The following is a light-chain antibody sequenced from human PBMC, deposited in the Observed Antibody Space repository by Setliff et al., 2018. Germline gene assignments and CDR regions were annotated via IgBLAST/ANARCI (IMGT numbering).Light chain of an antibody. CDR3: TSYTNSSPLV. Sequence: QSVLTQPASVSGSPGQSITISCTGTSSDVGGYNYVSWYQQHPGKAPKLMIYGVSNRPSGVSNRFSGSESGNTASLTISGLQAEDEADYYCTSYTNSSPLVFGGGTKVTVL. CDR2: GVS. CDR1: SSDVGGYNY. J-gene: IGLJ2*01. V-gene: IGLV2-14*03.